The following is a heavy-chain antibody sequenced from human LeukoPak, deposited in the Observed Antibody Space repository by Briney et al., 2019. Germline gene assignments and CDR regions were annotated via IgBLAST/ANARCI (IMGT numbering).Heavy chain of an antibody. CDR2: IYHSGST. V-gene: IGHV4-30-2*01. D-gene: IGHD1-1*01. CDR1: GGSISSGGYY. J-gene: IGHJ3*02. CDR3: ARDVQLDRPNRGRAFDI. Sequence: PSQTLSLTCTVSGGSISSGGYYWGWIRQPPGKGLEWIVYIYHSGSTYYNPSLKSRVTISVDRSKNQFSLKLSSVTAADTAVYYCARDVQLDRPNRGRAFDIWGQGTMVTVSS.